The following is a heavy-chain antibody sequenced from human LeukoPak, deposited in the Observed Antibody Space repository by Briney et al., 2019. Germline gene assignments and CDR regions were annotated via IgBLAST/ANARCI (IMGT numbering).Heavy chain of an antibody. CDR1: GFTFNRFA. J-gene: IGHJ2*01. V-gene: IGHV3-30*02. CDR2: IRYDGSNK. CDR3: AKAPELGFWYFDL. D-gene: IGHD1-14*01. Sequence: GGSLRLSCAASGFTFNRFAMHWVRQAPGKGLEWVAFIRYDGSNKYYADSVKGRFTISRDNSKNTLYLQMNSLRAEDTAVYYCAKAPELGFWYFDLWGRGTLVTVSS.